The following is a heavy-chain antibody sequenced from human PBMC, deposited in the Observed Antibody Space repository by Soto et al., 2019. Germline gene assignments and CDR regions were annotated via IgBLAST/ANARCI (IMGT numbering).Heavy chain of an antibody. Sequence: PSETLSLTCTVSGGSIDICYWSWIRQPPGKGLEWISYIYYSGSNKYNPSLESRATISADTSKNQVSLKVRSVTTADTAVYFCAGTVAPPQXWGQGIQFTVSX. CDR1: GGSIDICY. J-gene: IGHJ4*02. D-gene: IGHD6-19*01. CDR3: AGTVAPPQX. CDR2: IYYSGSN. V-gene: IGHV4-59*01.